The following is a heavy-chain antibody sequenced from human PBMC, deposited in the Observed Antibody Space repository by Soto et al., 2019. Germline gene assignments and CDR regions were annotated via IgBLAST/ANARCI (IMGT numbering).Heavy chain of an antibody. Sequence: ASVKVSCKASGYTFTSYGISWLRQAPVQGLEWMGWISAYNGNTNYAQKLQCRVTMTTDTSTRTAYRELRTLRYDDTAVYYCARVSYYYDSSGYPYDYWPQGTLVT. V-gene: IGHV1-18*04. CDR3: ARVSYYYDSSGYPYDY. D-gene: IGHD3-22*01. CDR2: ISAYNGNT. J-gene: IGHJ4*02. CDR1: GYTFTSYG.